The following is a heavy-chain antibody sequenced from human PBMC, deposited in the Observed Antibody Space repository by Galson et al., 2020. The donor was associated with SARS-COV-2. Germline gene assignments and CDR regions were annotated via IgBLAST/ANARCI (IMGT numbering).Heavy chain of an antibody. CDR1: GFTFSDYY. CDR2: ISSSGSDI. V-gene: IGHV3-11*01. J-gene: IGHJ4*02. CDR3: ARARWMAVWSDF. Sequence: GESLKISCAASGFTFSDYYMSWIRQAPGKALEWASYISSSGSDIYYADSVKGRFTISRDNAKKSLYLQMNSLRVEDTAVYYCARARWMAVWSDFWGQRTLVTVSS. D-gene: IGHD1-20*01.